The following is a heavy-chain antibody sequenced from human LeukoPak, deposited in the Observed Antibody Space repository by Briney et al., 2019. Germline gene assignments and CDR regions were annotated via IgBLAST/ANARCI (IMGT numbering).Heavy chain of an antibody. D-gene: IGHD4-11*01. CDR2: INPYSGAT. Sequence: GASVKVSCKASGYTFSDFYFHWVRQAPGQGLEWMGWINPYSGATNYAQKFQGRVTMTRDTSISTAYMELSRLRSDDTGVYYCARGTLRDYNLLFDPWGQGTLVTVSS. V-gene: IGHV1-2*02. CDR1: GYTFSDFY. CDR3: ARGTLRDYNLLFDP. J-gene: IGHJ5*02.